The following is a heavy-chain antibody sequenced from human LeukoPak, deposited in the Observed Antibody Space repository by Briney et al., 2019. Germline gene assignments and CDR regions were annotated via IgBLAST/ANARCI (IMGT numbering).Heavy chain of an antibody. CDR3: ARRVGSSSWFFDY. D-gene: IGHD6-13*01. V-gene: IGHV5-51*01. CDR1: GYSFTSYW. CDR2: IYPGDSDT. J-gene: IGHJ4*02. Sequence: GESLKISCKGSGYSFTSYWIAWVRQMPGKGLEWMGVIYPGDSDTRYSPSFQGQVTISADKSISTAYLQWSSLKASDTAMYYCARRVGSSSWFFDYWGQGTLVTVSS.